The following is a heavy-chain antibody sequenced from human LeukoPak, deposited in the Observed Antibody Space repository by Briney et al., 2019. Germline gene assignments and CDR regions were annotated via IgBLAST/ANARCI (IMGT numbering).Heavy chain of an antibody. CDR3: ASLEDSSGYYPYDAFDI. J-gene: IGHJ3*02. CDR1: GFTFDGYA. D-gene: IGHD3-22*01. Sequence: GRSLRLSCAASGFTFDGYAMHWVRQAPGKGLEWVSGISWNSGSIGYADSVKGRFTISRDNAKNSLYLQMNSLRAEDTALYYCASLEDSSGYYPYDAFDIWGQGTMVTVSS. V-gene: IGHV3-9*01. CDR2: ISWNSGSI.